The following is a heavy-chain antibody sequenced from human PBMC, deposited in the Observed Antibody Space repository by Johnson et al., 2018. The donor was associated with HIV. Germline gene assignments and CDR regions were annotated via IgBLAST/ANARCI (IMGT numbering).Heavy chain of an antibody. V-gene: IGHV3-11*04. CDR3: ATVWRNEGRQAFDV. CDR2: ISSSGGTI. J-gene: IGHJ3*01. D-gene: IGHD1-1*01. CDR1: GFTFNDHY. Sequence: QVQLVESGGGLVKPGGSLRLSCAASGFTFNDHYMSWIRQAPGKGLEWVSYISSSGGTISNADSVKGRFTISRNNAKNSLYLQMNSLRAEDTAVYFCATVWRNEGRQAFDVWGQGTMVTVSS.